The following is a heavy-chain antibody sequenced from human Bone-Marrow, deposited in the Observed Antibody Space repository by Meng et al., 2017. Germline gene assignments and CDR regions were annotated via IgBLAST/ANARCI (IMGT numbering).Heavy chain of an antibody. D-gene: IGHD3-10*01. CDR1: GGSISSSNW. J-gene: IGHJ5*02. Sequence: SETLSLTCAVSGGSISSSNWWSWVRQPPGKGLEWIGEIYHSGSTYYNPSLKSRVTISVDTSKNQFSLKLSSVTAADTAVYYCARVTPEVRGVILNWFDPWGQGTLVTVSS. CDR3: ARVTPEVRGVILNWFDP. V-gene: IGHV4-4*02. CDR2: IYHSGST.